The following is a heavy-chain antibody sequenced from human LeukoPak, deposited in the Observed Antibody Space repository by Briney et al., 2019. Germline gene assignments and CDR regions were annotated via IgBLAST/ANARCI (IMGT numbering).Heavy chain of an antibody. V-gene: IGHV3-74*01. CDR2: INSDGRII. CDR1: GFTFSNYW. Sequence: GGSLRLSCAASGFTFSNYWMHWVRQVPGKGLVWVSHINSDGRIINYADSVKGRFTISRDNAKNSLYLQMNSLRAEDTAVYYCARDTSYYYYYGMDVWGQGTTVTVSS. CDR3: ARDTSYYYYYGMDV. J-gene: IGHJ6*02.